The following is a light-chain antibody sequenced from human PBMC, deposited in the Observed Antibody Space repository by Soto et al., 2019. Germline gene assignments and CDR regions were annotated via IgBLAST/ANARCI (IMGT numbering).Light chain of an antibody. V-gene: IGLV4-60*01. CDR1: SGHSSYI. J-gene: IGLJ2*01. CDR2: LEGSGTY. Sequence: QPVLTQSSASSASLGSSVRLTCTLSSGHSSYIIAWHQQQPGKAPRYLMKLEGSGTYNKGSGVPDRFSGSSSGADRYLTICTLKLEDGAAYHCETWYGNRQVFGGGSQLTV. CDR3: ETWYGNRQV.